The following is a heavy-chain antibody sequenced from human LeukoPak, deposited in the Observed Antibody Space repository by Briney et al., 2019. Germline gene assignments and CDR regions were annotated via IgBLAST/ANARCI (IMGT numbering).Heavy chain of an antibody. J-gene: IGHJ4*02. V-gene: IGHV3-23*01. D-gene: IGHD5-18*01. CDR2: ISGSGAST. Sequence: GGSLRLSCAASGFSISGYAMSWVRQAPGKGLEWVSGISGSGASTDYADSVKGRFITSRDNSKTTLYLPMNSLRAEDTAVYCCAKEWMRLSLWGQGTMVTVSS. CDR1: GFSISGYA. CDR3: AKEWMRLSL.